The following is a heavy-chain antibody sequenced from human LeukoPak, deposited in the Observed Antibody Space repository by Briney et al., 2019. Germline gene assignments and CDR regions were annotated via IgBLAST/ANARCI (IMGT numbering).Heavy chain of an antibody. CDR3: ARGYYDGSGYYVY. CDR1: GYTFTSYG. D-gene: IGHD3-22*01. J-gene: IGHJ4*02. CDR2: ISANNGNT. Sequence: GASVKVSCKASGYTFTSYGISWVRQAPGQGLEWMGWISANNGNTTYAEKLQGRVTMTTDTSTRTVYMELRSLRSGDTAVYYCARGYYDGSGYYVYWGQGTLVTVSS. V-gene: IGHV1-18*01.